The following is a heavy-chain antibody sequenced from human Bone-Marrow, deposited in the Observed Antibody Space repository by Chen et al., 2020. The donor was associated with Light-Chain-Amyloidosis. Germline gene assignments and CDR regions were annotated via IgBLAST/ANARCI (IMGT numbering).Heavy chain of an antibody. CDR3: ARGRQTFGV. CDR1: GGSISSYY. D-gene: IGHD3-10*01. V-gene: IGHV4-59*01. J-gene: IGHJ6*04. Sequence: QVQLQESGPGLVKPSETLSLTCTVSGGSISSYYRSWIRQPPGKGLEWIGYIYYSGSTNYNPPLKSRVPISVDTSKNQFSLKLSSVTAADTAVYYCARGRQTFGVWGKGTTVTVSA. CDR2: IYYSGST.